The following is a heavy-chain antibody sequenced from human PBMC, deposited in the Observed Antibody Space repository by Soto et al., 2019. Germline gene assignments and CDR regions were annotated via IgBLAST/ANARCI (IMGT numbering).Heavy chain of an antibody. J-gene: IGHJ5*02. V-gene: IGHV3-73*01. CDR3: TRNVILGSADWFDP. CDR1: GFTFSGSP. Sequence: PGGSLRLSCAASGFTFSGSPIHWVRQASGKGLEWIGRIKTKGNNYATAYAASMNGRFTVSRDDSKNTAYLQMSSLRTEDTAVYYCTRNVILGSADWFDPWGPGTLVTVSS. D-gene: IGHD1-26*01. CDR2: IKTKGNNYAT.